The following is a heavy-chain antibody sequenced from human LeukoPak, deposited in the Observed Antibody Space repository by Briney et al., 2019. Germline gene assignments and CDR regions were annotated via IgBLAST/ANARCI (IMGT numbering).Heavy chain of an antibody. J-gene: IGHJ3*02. CDR1: GFTFSSYA. V-gene: IGHV3-64*01. D-gene: IGHD6-6*01. CDR3: ARDRGIAARRGAFDI. CDR2: ISSNGGST. Sequence: PGGSLRLSCAASGFTFSSYAMHWVRQAPGKGLEYVSAISSNGGSTYYANSVKGRFTISRDNSKNTLYLQMGSLRAEDMAVYYCARDRGIAARRGAFDIWGQGTMVTVSS.